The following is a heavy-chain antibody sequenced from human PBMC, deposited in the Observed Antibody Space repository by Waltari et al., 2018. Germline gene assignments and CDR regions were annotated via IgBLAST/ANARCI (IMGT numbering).Heavy chain of an antibody. Sequence: EVQRVESGGGLVQPGVSLRLSCAASGFTFSSYAMSWVRQAPGKGLEWVSASSGSCGSKYYADSVKGRFTISRDNSKNTLYLQMNSLRAEDTAVYYCAKFRWLRITGDAFDIWGRGTMVTVSS. CDR2: SSGSCGSK. V-gene: IGHV3-23*04. CDR1: GFTFSSYA. D-gene: IGHD5-12*01. J-gene: IGHJ3*02. CDR3: AKFRWLRITGDAFDI.